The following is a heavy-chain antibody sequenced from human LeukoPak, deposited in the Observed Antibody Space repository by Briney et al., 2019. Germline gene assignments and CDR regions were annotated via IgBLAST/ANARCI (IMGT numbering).Heavy chain of an antibody. Sequence: QSGGSLRLSCAASGFTVSSNYMSWVRQAPGKGLEWVSVIYSGGSTYYADSVKGRFTISRDNSKNTLYLQMNSLRAEDTAVYYCARDLAGGSPADFDYWGQGTLVTVSS. D-gene: IGHD1-26*01. V-gene: IGHV3-66*01. J-gene: IGHJ4*02. CDR2: IYSGGST. CDR3: ARDLAGGSPADFDY. CDR1: GFTVSSNY.